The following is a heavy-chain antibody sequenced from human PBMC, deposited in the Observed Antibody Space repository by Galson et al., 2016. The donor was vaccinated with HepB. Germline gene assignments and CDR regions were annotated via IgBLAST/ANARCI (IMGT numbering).Heavy chain of an antibody. CDR2: ITNNGNDK. D-gene: IGHD6-13*01. CDR1: GFMFNYYS. Sequence: SLRLSCAASGFMFNYYSMNWVRQAPGKGLEWVSSITNNGNDKYYADSAKGRFTISRDNAKNSLFLQMDRLRAEDTAVYYCARDLIAAPGRTFFYYYYYMDVWGKGTTVTVSS. V-gene: IGHV3-21*01. CDR3: ARDLIAAPGRTFFYYYYYMDV. J-gene: IGHJ6*03.